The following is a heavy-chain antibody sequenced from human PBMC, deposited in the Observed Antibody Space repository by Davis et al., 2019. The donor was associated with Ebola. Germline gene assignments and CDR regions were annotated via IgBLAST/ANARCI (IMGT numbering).Heavy chain of an antibody. D-gene: IGHD5-24*01. CDR2: LSRDADK. Sequence: SGSTLVTPTPTLSLTCTFSGFSLRTRGVGVGWLRQPPRKALEWLALLSRDADKRYSPSLKSRLTITKDTSTNQLVLTMTNMSPVDTATYFCTHRPDSGYNYVAEFDSWGQGSLVTVSS. J-gene: IGHJ5*01. CDR1: GFSLRTRGVG. V-gene: IGHV2-5*02. CDR3: THRPDSGYNYVAEFDS.